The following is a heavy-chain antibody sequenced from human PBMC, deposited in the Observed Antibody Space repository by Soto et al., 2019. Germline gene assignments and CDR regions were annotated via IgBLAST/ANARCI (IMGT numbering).Heavy chain of an antibody. CDR2: INHSGST. D-gene: IGHD3-3*01. J-gene: IGHJ4*02. V-gene: IGHV4-34*01. Sequence: QVQLQQWGAGLLKPSETLSLTCAVYGGSFSGYYWSWIRQPPGKGLAWIGEINHSGSTNYNPSLKRRVTISVDTSKNQFSLKLSSVTAADTAVYYCRVRYYDFWSCYYKFDYWGQGTLVTVSA. CDR1: GGSFSGYY. CDR3: RVRYYDFWSCYYKFDY.